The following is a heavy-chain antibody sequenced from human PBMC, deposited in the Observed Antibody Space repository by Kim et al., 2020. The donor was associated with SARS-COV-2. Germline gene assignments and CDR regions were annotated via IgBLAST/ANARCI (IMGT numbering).Heavy chain of an antibody. CDR2: IYSGGST. J-gene: IGHJ6*02. Sequence: GGSLRLSCAASGFTVSSNYMSWVRQAPGKGLEWVSVIYSGGSTYYADSVKGRFTISRDNSKNTLYLQMNSLRAEDTAVYYCAKGYCSGGSCLRLYYGMDVWGQGTTVTVSS. CDR3: AKGYCSGGSCLRLYYGMDV. CDR1: GFTVSSNY. V-gene: IGHV3-53*01. D-gene: IGHD2-15*01.